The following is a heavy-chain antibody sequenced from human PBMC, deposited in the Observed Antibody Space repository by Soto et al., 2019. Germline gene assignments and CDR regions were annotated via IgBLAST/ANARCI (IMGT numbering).Heavy chain of an antibody. CDR2: INPKSGGT. Sequence: ASVKVSCTGSGYTFTGYHMHWVRQAPGQGLEWMGWINPKSGGTNYAQKFQGRVTMTRDTSFSTAYMELSRLRSDDTAIYYCARDLKYYDILTGYYKEGYYFDYWGQGTLVTVSS. CDR3: ARDLKYYDILTGYYKEGYYFDY. V-gene: IGHV1-2*02. CDR1: GYTFTGYH. J-gene: IGHJ4*02. D-gene: IGHD3-9*01.